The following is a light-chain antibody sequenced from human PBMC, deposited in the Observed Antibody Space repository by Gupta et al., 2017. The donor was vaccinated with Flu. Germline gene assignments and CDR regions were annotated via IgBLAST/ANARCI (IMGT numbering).Light chain of an antibody. CDR3: QQDYDLPLT. V-gene: IGKV1-33*01. Sequence: PSSLSASVGDRVSITCQASQDIGKFLNWYQQIPGKAPKLLIYDASNLETGVPSRFSGGGSGTEFTFTITSLQPEDIAVYYCQQDYDLPLTFGGGTKVEIK. CDR1: QDIGKF. J-gene: IGKJ4*01. CDR2: DAS.